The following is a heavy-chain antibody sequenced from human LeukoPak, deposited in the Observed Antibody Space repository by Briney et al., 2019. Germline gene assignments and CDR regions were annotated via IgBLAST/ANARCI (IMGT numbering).Heavy chain of an antibody. CDR1: GFTLSMSA. CDR2: ISGNGVST. D-gene: IGHD5-24*01. J-gene: IGHJ1*01. V-gene: IGHV3-64D*06. CDR3: VGDGRDGYNRYFHH. Sequence: GGSLRLSCSASGFTLSMSAMHWVRQAPGKGLQYVSVISGNGVSTSYADSVKGRFTISRDNSKNTVYLQMSSLRAEDTAVYYCVGDGRDGYNRYFHHWGQGTLVTVSS.